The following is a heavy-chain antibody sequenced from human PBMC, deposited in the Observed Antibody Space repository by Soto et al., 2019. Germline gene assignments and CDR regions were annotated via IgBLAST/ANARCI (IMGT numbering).Heavy chain of an antibody. CDR2: ISYDGSNK. CDR3: AKDIVVVPAAKFNKTPYYYYGMDV. V-gene: IGHV3-30*18. J-gene: IGHJ6*02. CDR1: GFTFSSYG. D-gene: IGHD2-2*01. Sequence: GGSLRLSCAASGFTFSSYGMHWVRQAPGKGLEWVAVISYDGSNKYYADSVKGRFTISRDNSKNRRYLQMNSLRAEDTAVYYCAKDIVVVPAAKFNKTPYYYYGMDVWGQGTTVTVSS.